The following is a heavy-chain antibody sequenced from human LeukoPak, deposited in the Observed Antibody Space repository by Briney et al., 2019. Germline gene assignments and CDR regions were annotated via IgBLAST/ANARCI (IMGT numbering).Heavy chain of an antibody. V-gene: IGHV4-39*01. CDR3: ARVVRGVRNWFDP. J-gene: IGHJ5*02. CDR1: GCAISSSSYY. Sequence: PSETLSLTCTVSGCAISSSSYYWGCLRPPPGQGLVSTGSIYYTGSTYYNPSHRSRVTISVDTYKNQFSLKHSSVTAADTAVYYCARVVRGVRNWFDPWGQGTLVTVSS. D-gene: IGHD3-10*01. CDR2: IYYTGST.